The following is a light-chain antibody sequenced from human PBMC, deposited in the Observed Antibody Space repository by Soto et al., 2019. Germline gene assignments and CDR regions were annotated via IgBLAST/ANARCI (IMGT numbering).Light chain of an antibody. J-gene: IGLJ3*02. CDR1: SGSIASSY. CDR3: HSYDDYWV. CDR2: EDD. Sequence: NFMLTQPHSVSESPGKTVTISCTRSSGSIASSYVQWYQQRPGSAPTTVIYEDDQRPSGVPDRFPGSIDSSSNSASLTISGLRTEDEADYFCHSYDDYWVFGGGTKLTVL. V-gene: IGLV6-57*04.